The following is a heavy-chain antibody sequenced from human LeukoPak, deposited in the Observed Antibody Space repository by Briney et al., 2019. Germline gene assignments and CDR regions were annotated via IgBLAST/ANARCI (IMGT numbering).Heavy chain of an antibody. J-gene: IGHJ2*01. Sequence: SVKVSCKASGGTFSSYAISWVGQAPGQGLEWMGRIIPILGIANYAQKFQGRVTITADKSTSTAYMELSSLRSEDTAVYYCARVAYCGGDCRYFDLWGRGTLVTVSS. CDR1: GGTFSSYA. CDR3: ARVAYCGGDCRYFDL. CDR2: IIPILGIA. V-gene: IGHV1-69*04. D-gene: IGHD2-21*02.